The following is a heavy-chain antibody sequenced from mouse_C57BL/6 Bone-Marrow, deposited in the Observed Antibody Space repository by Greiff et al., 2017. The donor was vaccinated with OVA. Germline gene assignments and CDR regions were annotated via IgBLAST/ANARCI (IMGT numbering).Heavy chain of an antibody. Sequence: QVQLQQSGPELVKPGASVKLSCKSSGYTFTSYDINWVKQRPGQGLEWIGWIYPRDGSTKYNEKFKGKATLTVDTSSSTAYMELHSLTSEDSAVYFCARSGYYGSSYPSWFAYWGQGTLVTVSA. CDR1: GYTFTSYD. J-gene: IGHJ3*01. CDR2: IYPRDGST. D-gene: IGHD1-1*01. V-gene: IGHV1-85*01. CDR3: ARSGYYGSSYPSWFAY.